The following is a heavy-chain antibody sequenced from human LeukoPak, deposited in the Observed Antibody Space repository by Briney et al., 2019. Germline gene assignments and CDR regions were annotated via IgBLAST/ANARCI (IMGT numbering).Heavy chain of an antibody. CDR1: GFTFSSYS. V-gene: IGHV3-21*01. CDR3: ARGARQIGDAFDI. D-gene: IGHD3-22*01. J-gene: IGHJ3*02. CDR2: ISSSSSYI. Sequence: PGGSLRLSCAASGFTFSSYSMNWVRQAPGKGLEWVSSISSSSSYIYYADSVKGRFTISRDNAKNSLYLQMNSLRAEDTAVYYCARGARQIGDAFDIWGQGTMVTVSS.